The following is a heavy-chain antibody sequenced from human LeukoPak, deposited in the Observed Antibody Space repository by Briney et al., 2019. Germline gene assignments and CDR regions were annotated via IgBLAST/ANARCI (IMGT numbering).Heavy chain of an antibody. J-gene: IGHJ4*02. Sequence: GGSLRLSCAASGFIFSSYAMSWVRQAPGTGLEWVSTISGGGGRTYYADSVKGRFTISRDNSKNTLYLQMNSLRAEDTAIYYCATAYSDWTLFDHWGQGTLVTVSS. CDR2: ISGGGGRT. CDR3: ATAYSDWTLFDH. D-gene: IGHD4-11*01. V-gene: IGHV3-23*01. CDR1: GFIFSSYA.